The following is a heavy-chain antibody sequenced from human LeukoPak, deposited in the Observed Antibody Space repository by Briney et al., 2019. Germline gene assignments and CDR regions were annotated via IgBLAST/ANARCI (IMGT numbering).Heavy chain of an antibody. CDR1: GFTFTTYW. V-gene: IGHV3-74*01. Sequence: GGSLRLSCAASGFTFTTYWMHWVRQAPGKGLVWVSHINSDGSITSYADSVKGRFTISRDNAKNTLYLQMNSLRAEDTAVYYCARENSGWYFLDYWGQGTLVTVSS. CDR3: ARENSGWYFLDY. CDR2: INSDGSIT. D-gene: IGHD6-19*01. J-gene: IGHJ4*02.